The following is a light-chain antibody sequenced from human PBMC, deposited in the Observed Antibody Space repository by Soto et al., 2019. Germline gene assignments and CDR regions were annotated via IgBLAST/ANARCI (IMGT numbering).Light chain of an antibody. J-gene: IGLJ1*01. V-gene: IGLV1-40*01. Sequence: QSVLTHPPSVSRAPGHRVTISFTGSISNIGAGYDVHWYQQLPGTAPKLLIYGNSNRPSGVPDRFSGSKSGTSASLAITGLQAEDEADYYCQSYDSSMSGYVFGTWTKVTV. CDR1: ISNIGAGYD. CDR3: QSYDSSMSGYV. CDR2: GNS.